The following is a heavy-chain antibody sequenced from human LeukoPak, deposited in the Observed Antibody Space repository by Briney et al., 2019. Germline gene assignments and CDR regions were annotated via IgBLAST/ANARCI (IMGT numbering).Heavy chain of an antibody. CDR2: IKEDGSEK. CDR1: GFRFNREW. V-gene: IGHV3-7*03. J-gene: IGHJ4*02. D-gene: IGHD3-22*01. CDR3: ANRDIVMSITTGSAAQY. Sequence: GGSLRLSCVASGFRFNREWMTWVRQAPGRGLEWVANIKEDGSEKYYVDSVKGRFTISRDNAKTSLYLQMNSLRAEDTAVYYCANRDIVMSITTGSAAQYWGQGTLVTVSS.